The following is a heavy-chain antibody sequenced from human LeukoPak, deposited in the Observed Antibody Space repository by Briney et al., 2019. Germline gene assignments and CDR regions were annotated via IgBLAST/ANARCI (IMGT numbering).Heavy chain of an antibody. Sequence: WETLSLTCNVSGGSISSSSYYWGWIRQPPGKGLEWLGSIYYSGSTYYNPSLKSRVTISVDTSKNQFSLKLSSVTAADTAVYYCARSGYSYGYGAFDIWGQGTMVTVSS. D-gene: IGHD5-18*01. V-gene: IGHV4-39*01. J-gene: IGHJ3*02. CDR2: IYYSGST. CDR1: GGSISSSSYY. CDR3: ARSGYSYGYGAFDI.